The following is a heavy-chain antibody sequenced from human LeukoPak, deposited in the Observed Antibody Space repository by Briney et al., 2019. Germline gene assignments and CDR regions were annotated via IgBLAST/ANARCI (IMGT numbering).Heavy chain of an antibody. D-gene: IGHD6-6*01. CDR3: ARNTSSSPWFDP. CDR1: GGSFSGYY. Sequence: PSETLSLTCAVYGGSFSGYYWSWIRQPPGKGLEWIGNVYYIGTTSYNSSLQSRVTISIDTSKNQFSLEVTSVTAADTAVYYCARNTSSSPWFDPWGQGTLVTVSS. CDR2: VYYIGTT. J-gene: IGHJ5*02. V-gene: IGHV4-59*01.